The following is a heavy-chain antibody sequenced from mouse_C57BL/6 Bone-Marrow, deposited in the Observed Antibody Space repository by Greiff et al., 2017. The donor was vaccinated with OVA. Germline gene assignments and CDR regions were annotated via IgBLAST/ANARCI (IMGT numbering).Heavy chain of an antibody. CDR2: IDPSDSET. V-gene: IGHV1-52*01. CDR1: GYTFTSYW. J-gene: IGHJ4*01. D-gene: IGHD1-1*01. Sequence: QVQLQQPGAELVRPGSSVKLSCKASGYTFTSYWMHWVKQRPIQGLEWIGNIDPSDSETHYNQKFKDKATLTVDKSSSTAYMQLSSLTSEDSAVYYCARVIYYYGSSHEAMDYWGQGTSVTVSS. CDR3: ARVIYYYGSSHEAMDY.